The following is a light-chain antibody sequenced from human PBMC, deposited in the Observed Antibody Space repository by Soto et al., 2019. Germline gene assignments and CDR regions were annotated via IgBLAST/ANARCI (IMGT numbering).Light chain of an antibody. CDR2: WAS. CDR3: QQYISTPLFT. J-gene: IGKJ3*01. Sequence: DIVMTQSPDFLAVSLGERATINCKSSQSVLYSSNNKNYLAWYQQKPGQPPKLLIYWASTRESGVPDRFSGSGSGTDFTLTISSLQAEDVAVYYCQQYISTPLFTFGPGTKVDIK. CDR1: QSVLYSSNNKNY. V-gene: IGKV4-1*01.